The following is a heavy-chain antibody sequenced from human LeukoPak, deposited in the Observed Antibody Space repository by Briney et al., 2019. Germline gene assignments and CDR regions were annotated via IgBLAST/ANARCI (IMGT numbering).Heavy chain of an antibody. CDR3: ARAHYYDSSGYEGEDY. CDR2: IIPIFGTA. CDR1: GGTFSSYA. D-gene: IGHD3-22*01. Sequence: SVKVSCKASGGTFSSYAINWVRQAPGQGLEWMGGIIPIFGTANYAQKFQGRVTITADESTSTAYMELSSLRSEDTAVYYCARAHYYDSSGYEGEDYWGQGTLVTVSS. J-gene: IGHJ4*02. V-gene: IGHV1-69*13.